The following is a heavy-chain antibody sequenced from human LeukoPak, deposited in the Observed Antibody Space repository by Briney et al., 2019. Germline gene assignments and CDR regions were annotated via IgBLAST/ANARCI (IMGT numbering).Heavy chain of an antibody. CDR3: ATDPPVPGESWFNP. CDR1: GFTFSSYA. Sequence: GRSLRLSCAASGFTFSSYAMHWVRQAPGKGLEWVAVISYDGSNKYYADSVKGRFTISRDNSKNTLYLQMNSLRAEDTAVYYCATDPPVPGESWFNPWGQGTLVTVSS. V-gene: IGHV3-30*01. J-gene: IGHJ5*01. D-gene: IGHD2-21*01. CDR2: ISYDGSNK.